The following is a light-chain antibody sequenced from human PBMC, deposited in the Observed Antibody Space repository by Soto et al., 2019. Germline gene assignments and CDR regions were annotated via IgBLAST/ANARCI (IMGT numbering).Light chain of an antibody. Sequence: EVVMTQLPATLSVSPGERVSLSCRASQSVADKLAWYQQKPGQAPRLLIYAASSRAAGIPTRFSGSGSGTDFTLNISSLQSEDFAVYYCQQYDDWPPFTFGQGTRLDI. CDR2: AAS. CDR1: QSVADK. CDR3: QQYDDWPPFT. J-gene: IGKJ2*01. V-gene: IGKV3-15*01.